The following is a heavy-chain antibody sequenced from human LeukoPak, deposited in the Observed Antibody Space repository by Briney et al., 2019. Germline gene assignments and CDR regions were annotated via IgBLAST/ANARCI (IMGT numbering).Heavy chain of an antibody. Sequence: GGSLRLSCAASGFTFDDYAMHWVRQAPGKGLEWVSGISWNSGSIGYADSVKGRFTISRDNAKNSLYLQMNSLRAEDTAVYYCGKNRYSGSLSPFDIWGQGTMVTVPS. CDR3: GKNRYSGSLSPFDI. CDR1: GFTFDDYA. CDR2: ISWNSGSI. V-gene: IGHV3-9*01. D-gene: IGHD1-26*01. J-gene: IGHJ3*02.